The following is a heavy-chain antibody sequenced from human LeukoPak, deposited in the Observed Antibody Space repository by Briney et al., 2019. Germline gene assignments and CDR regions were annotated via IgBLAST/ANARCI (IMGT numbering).Heavy chain of an antibody. CDR1: GYSISSGYY. CDR3: GRLGGGGTNYYFDY. Sequence: SETLSLTCAVSGYSISSGYYWGWIRQPPGKGLEWIGSIYHSGSTYYNPSLKSRVTISVDTSRNQFSLKLTSVTAADTAVYSCGRLGGGGTNYYFDYWGEGPLVTVSS. D-gene: IGHD2-15*01. J-gene: IGHJ4*02. CDR2: IYHSGST. V-gene: IGHV4-38-2*01.